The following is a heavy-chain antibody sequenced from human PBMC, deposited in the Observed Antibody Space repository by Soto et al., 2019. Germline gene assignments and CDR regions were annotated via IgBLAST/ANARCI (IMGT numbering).Heavy chain of an antibody. D-gene: IGHD3-22*01. J-gene: IGHJ4*02. V-gene: IGHV1-69*02. CDR1: GGTFSSYT. CDR3: ASRYDSSDY. CDR2: IIPILGIA. Sequence: QVQLVQSGAEVKKPGSSVKVSCKASGGTFSSYTISWVRQAPGQGLEWMGRIIPILGIANYAQKFQGRVTITADNSTSTADMELSSLRSEATAVYYCASRYDSSDYWGQGTLVTVSS.